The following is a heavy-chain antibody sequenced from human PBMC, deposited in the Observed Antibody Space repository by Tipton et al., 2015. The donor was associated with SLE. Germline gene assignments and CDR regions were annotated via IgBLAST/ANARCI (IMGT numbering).Heavy chain of an antibody. V-gene: IGHV4-34*01. CDR2: INHSGST. CDR3: ARPCSGSYFDAFDI. J-gene: IGHJ3*02. CDR1: GGSISSYY. Sequence: TLSLTCTVSGGSISSYYWSWIRQPPGKGLEWIGEINHSGSTNYNPSLKSRVTISVDTSKNQFSLKLSSVTAADTAVYYCARPCSGSYFDAFDIWGQGTMVTVSS. D-gene: IGHD1-26*01.